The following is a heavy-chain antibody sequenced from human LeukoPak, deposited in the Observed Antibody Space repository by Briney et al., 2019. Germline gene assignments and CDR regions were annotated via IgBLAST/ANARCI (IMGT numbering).Heavy chain of an antibody. J-gene: IGHJ4*02. D-gene: IGHD2-2*01. V-gene: IGHV3-23*01. Sequence: SCKASGGTFSSYAMSWVRQAAGKGLEWVSAISGSGGGTYYADSVKGRFTISRDNSKNTLYLQMNSLRAEDTAVYYCAKDFSSTSCYYFDYWGQGTLVTVSS. CDR3: AKDFSSTSCYYFDY. CDR2: ISGSGGGT. CDR1: GGTFSSYA.